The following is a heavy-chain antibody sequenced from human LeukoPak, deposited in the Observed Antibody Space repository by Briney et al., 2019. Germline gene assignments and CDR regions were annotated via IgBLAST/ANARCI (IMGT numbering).Heavy chain of an antibody. J-gene: IGHJ4*02. CDR1: GGSISSYY. CDR2: IYYSGST. Sequence: SETLSLTCTVSGGSISSYYWSWIRQPPGKGLEWIGYIYYSGSTNYNPSLKSRVTISVDTSKNQFSLKLSSVTAADTAVYYCAGGNYYDSSGTPFDYRGQGTLVTVSS. V-gene: IGHV4-59*01. D-gene: IGHD3-22*01. CDR3: AGGNYYDSSGTPFDY.